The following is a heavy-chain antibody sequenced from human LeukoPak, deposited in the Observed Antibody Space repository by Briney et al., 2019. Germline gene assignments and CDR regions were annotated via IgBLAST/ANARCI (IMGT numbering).Heavy chain of an antibody. CDR1: GFSFSSYS. CDR2: ISSSSIYI. V-gene: IGHV3-21*01. CDR3: ARERIVATTQHYYYFCLDV. Sequence: GGSLRLSCADSGFSFSSYSMSWGRQAPGKGLEWVSSISSSSIYIYYADSVKGRFTISRDNAKNSLYLQMNSLRAEDTAVYYCARERIVATTQHYYYFCLDVWSQGTTVTVSS. D-gene: IGHD5-12*01. J-gene: IGHJ6*02.